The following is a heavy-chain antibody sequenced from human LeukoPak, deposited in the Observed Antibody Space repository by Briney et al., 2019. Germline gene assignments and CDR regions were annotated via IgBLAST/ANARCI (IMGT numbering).Heavy chain of an antibody. Sequence: GGSLRLSCAASGFTFSSYGMHWVRQAPGKGLEWVAVIWYGGSNKYYADSVKGRFTISRDNSKNTLYLQMNSLRAEHTAVYYCAREGYAVGDYYGSGGYYFDYWGQGTLVTVSS. CDR1: GFTFSSYG. D-gene: IGHD3-10*01. CDR3: AREGYAVGDYYGSGGYYFDY. J-gene: IGHJ4*02. CDR2: IWYGGSNK. V-gene: IGHV3-33*01.